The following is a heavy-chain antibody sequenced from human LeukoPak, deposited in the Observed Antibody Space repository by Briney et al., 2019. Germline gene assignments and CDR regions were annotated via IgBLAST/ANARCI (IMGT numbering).Heavy chain of an antibody. D-gene: IGHD3-10*01. CDR3: AKGVGCGSGSYLDY. J-gene: IGHJ4*02. CDR2: ISGSGGST. V-gene: IGHV3-23*01. Sequence: GGSLRLSCAASGFTFSSYAMSWVRQAPGKGLEWVSAISGSGGSTYYADSVKGRFTISRDNSKNTLYLQMNSLRAEDTAVYYCAKGVGCGSGSYLDYWGQGTLVTVSS. CDR1: GFTFSSYA.